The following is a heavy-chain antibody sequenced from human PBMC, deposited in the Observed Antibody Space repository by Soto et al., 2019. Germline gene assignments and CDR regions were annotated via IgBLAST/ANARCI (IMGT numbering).Heavy chain of an antibody. J-gene: IGHJ4*02. CDR2: IMPIFNTP. Sequence: QVQLVQSGAEVTKPGSSVKVSCKASGGTFSNYVISWVRQAPGQGLQWMGGIMPIFNTPNYAQEFQGRVTITADKSTSTAYMELSSLRSEDTAVYYCARVNAGGWTSDFDDWAQGTQVTVAS. CDR3: ARVNAGGWTSDFDD. V-gene: IGHV1-69*06. D-gene: IGHD6-19*01. CDR1: GGTFSNYV.